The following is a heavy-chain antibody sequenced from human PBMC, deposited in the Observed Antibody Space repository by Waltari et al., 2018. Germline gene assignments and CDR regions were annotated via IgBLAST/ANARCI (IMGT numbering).Heavy chain of an antibody. CDR3: ARSLGDPDYFDY. CDR2: IYYGGST. J-gene: IGHJ4*02. Sequence: FYWGLIRQTPGNGLEWIGSIYYGGSTYYNPSLKSRVTISVDTSKNQFSLKLSSVTAADTAFYYCARSLGDPDYFDYWGQGTLVTVSS. D-gene: IGHD2-21*02. V-gene: IGHV4-39*01. CDR1: FY.